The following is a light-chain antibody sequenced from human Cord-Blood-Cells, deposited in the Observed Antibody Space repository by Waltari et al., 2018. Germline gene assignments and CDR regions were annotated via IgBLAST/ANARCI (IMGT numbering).Light chain of an antibody. Sequence: QTVVTQEPSFSVSPGGTVTLTCGLSSGSVSTSYYPSWYQQTPGQAPRTLIYSTNTRSSVVPDRFSGSILGNKAALTITGAQADDESDYYCVLYMGSGTVVFGGGTKLTVL. CDR3: VLYMGSGTVV. CDR2: STN. CDR1: SGSVSTSYY. V-gene: IGLV8-61*01. J-gene: IGLJ2*01.